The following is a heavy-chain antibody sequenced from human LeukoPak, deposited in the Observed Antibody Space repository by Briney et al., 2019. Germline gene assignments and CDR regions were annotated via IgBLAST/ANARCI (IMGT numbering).Heavy chain of an antibody. CDR3: ANPGFSSSSIGDAFDI. CDR2: IIPIFGTA. J-gene: IGHJ3*02. D-gene: IGHD6-6*01. Sequence: ASVKVSCKASGGTFSSYAISWVRQAPGQGLEWMGGIIPIFGTANYAQKFQGRVTITADKSTSTAYMELSSLRSEDTAVYYCANPGFSSSSIGDAFDIWGQGTMVTVSS. CDR1: GGTFSSYA. V-gene: IGHV1-69*06.